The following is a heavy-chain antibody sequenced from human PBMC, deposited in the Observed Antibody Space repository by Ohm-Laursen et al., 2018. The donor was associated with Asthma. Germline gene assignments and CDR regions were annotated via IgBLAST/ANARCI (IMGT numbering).Heavy chain of an antibody. J-gene: IGHJ3*01. CDR1: GFSFSNYP. CDR3: ARGQGSGDISGSDPFDL. Sequence: SLRLSCAASGFSFSNYPMHWVRQAPGKGLEWVAVITYDGNNKVYADSVKGRFTISRDDSKNTLNLQMSSLRGDDTAVYYCARGQGSGDISGSDPFDLWGQGTTVIVSS. D-gene: IGHD3-10*01. CDR2: ITYDGNNK. V-gene: IGHV3-30*14.